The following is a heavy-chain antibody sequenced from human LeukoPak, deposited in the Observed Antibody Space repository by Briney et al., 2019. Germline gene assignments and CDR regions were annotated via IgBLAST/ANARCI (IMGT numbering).Heavy chain of an antibody. CDR1: GFTSSNFA. CDR3: ARDPHCSGGSCYSGIDY. D-gene: IGHD2-15*01. Sequence: PGGSLRLSCAASGFTSSNFAIHWVRQPPGKGLEWVAVVLYDGTTEYYADSVKGRFTISRDNSKNTLYLQMNSLRAEDTAVYYCARDPHCSGGSCYSGIDYWGQGTLVTVSS. V-gene: IGHV3-30-3*01. CDR2: VLYDGTTE. J-gene: IGHJ4*02.